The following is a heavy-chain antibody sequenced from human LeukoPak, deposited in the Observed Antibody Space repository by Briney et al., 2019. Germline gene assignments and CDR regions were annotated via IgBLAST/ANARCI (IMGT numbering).Heavy chain of an antibody. Sequence: SETLSLTCAVSGYSISSGYYWGWIRQPPGKGLEWIGSIYHSGSTYYNPSLKSRVTISVDTSKNQFSLKLSSVTAADTAVYYCARQRIGVVVPAATKIDYWGQGTLVTVSS. CDR2: IYHSGST. J-gene: IGHJ4*02. CDR3: ARQRIGVVVPAATKIDY. CDR1: GYSISSGYY. D-gene: IGHD2-2*01. V-gene: IGHV4-38-2*01.